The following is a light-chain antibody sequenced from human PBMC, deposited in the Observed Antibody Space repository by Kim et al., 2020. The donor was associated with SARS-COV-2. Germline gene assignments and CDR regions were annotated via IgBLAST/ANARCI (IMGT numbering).Light chain of an antibody. CDR3: HQYTDWPT. V-gene: IGKV3-15*01. CDR1: QSITRI. J-gene: IGKJ2*01. CDR2: GAS. Sequence: LSVSPRERAPLSCSSSQSITRILAWYQQKPDQAPSPLIYGASTRATEIPARFSGSGFGTQFTLTISSLQSEDIAVYYCHQYTDWPTFGQGTKLEI.